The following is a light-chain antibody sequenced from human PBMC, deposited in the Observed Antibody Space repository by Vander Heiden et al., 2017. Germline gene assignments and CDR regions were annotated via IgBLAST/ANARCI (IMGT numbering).Light chain of an antibody. CDR3: SSYTSTIPFV. J-gene: IGLJ1*01. Sequence: QSALPQPASVSGSTGQSITISCTGTSSDVGGYDYVSWYQQHPGKAPKVLIYEVSNRPSGVSNRFSGSKSGNTASLTISGLQAEDEADYYCSSYTSTIPFVFGTGTKVTVL. V-gene: IGLV2-14*01. CDR1: SSDVGGYDY. CDR2: EVS.